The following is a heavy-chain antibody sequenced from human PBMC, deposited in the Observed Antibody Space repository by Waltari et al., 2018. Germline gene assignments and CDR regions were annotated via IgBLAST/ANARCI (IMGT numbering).Heavy chain of an antibody. J-gene: IGHJ6*02. Sequence: QVQLVQSGAEVKKPGSSVKVSCKASGGTFSSYAISWVRQAPGQGLEWMGRIIPILGIANYAQKFQCRVTITADKSTSTAYMELSSLRAEDTAVYYCARVRDKKYYYYYYGMDVWGQGTTVTVSS. CDR1: GGTFSSYA. V-gene: IGHV1-69*04. CDR2: IIPILGIA. CDR3: ARVRDKKYYYYYYGMDV.